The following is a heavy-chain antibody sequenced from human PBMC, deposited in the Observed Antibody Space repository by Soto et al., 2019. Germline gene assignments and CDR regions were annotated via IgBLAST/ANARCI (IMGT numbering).Heavy chain of an antibody. CDR3: ARTITMVRGVIIEPDYYYYYGMDV. Sequence: SVQVSCKASGVTFSSYSISWVRQAPGQGLEWMGGIIPIFGTANYAQKFQGRVTITADKSTSTAYMELSSLRSEDTAVYYCARTITMVRGVIIEPDYYYYYGMDVWGQGTTVTVSS. V-gene: IGHV1-69*06. CDR1: GVTFSSYS. CDR2: IIPIFGTA. D-gene: IGHD3-10*01. J-gene: IGHJ6*02.